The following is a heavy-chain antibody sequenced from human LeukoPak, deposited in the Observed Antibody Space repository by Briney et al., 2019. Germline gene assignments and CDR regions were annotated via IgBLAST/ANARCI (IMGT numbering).Heavy chain of an antibody. D-gene: IGHD2-2*01. CDR1: GGSISSSSYY. CDR3: AGESVVVPAAHGSGWFDP. J-gene: IGHJ5*02. Sequence: SETLSLTCTVSGGSISSSSYYWGWIRQPPGKGLEWIGYIYYSGSTYYNPSLKSRVTISVDTSKNQFSLKLSSVTAADTAVYYCAGESVVVPAAHGSGWFDPWGQGTLVTVSS. V-gene: IGHV4-39*07. CDR2: IYYSGST.